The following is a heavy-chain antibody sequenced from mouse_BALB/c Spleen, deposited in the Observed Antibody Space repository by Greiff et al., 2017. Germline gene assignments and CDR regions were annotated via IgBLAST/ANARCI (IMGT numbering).Heavy chain of an antibody. CDR2: ISSGGSYT. D-gene: IGHD1-2*01. V-gene: IGHV5-6-4*01. Sequence: EVKLMESGGGLVKPGGSLKLSCAASGFTFSSYTMSWVRQTPEKRLEWVATISSGGSYTYYPDSVKGRFTISRDNAKNTQYLQMSSLKSEDTAMYYCTRDHGLRPSMDYWGQGTSVTVSS. J-gene: IGHJ4*01. CDR1: GFTFSSYT. CDR3: TRDHGLRPSMDY.